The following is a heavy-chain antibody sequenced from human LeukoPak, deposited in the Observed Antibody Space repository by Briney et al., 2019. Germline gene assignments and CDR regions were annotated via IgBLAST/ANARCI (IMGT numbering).Heavy chain of an antibody. Sequence: SVTVSCKASGGTFSSYAISWVRQAPGQGLEWMGGIIPIFGTANYAQKFQGRVTITADESTSTAYMELSSLRSEDTAVYYCARIVTHDYGDLDYGGRETLVTVSP. CDR3: ARIVTHDYGDLDY. D-gene: IGHD4-17*01. V-gene: IGHV1-69*13. CDR1: GGTFSSYA. J-gene: IGHJ4*02. CDR2: IIPIFGTA.